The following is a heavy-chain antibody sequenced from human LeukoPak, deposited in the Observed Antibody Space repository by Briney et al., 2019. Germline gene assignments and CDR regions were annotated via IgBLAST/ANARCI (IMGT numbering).Heavy chain of an antibody. CDR1: GFTFSSYS. D-gene: IGHD1-26*01. V-gene: IGHV3-48*01. CDR2: ISSSSSTI. J-gene: IGHJ4*02. Sequence: GGSLRLSCAASGFTFSSYSMNWVRQAPGKGLEWVSYISSSSSTIYYADSVKGRSTISRDNAKNSLYLQMNSLRAEDTAVYYCATGQPTTIKLGALGYWGQGTLVTVSS. CDR3: ATGQPTTIKLGALGY.